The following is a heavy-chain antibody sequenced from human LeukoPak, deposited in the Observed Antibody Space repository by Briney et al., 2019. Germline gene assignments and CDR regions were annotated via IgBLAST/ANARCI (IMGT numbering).Heavy chain of an antibody. CDR2: INHSGST. CDR3: AGLYYYGSGSNFDY. J-gene: IGHJ4*02. CDR1: GGSFSGYY. V-gene: IGHV4-34*01. D-gene: IGHD3-10*01. Sequence: SETLSLTCAVYGGSFSGYYWSWIRQPPGKGLEWIGEINHSGSTNYNPSLKSRVTISVDTSKNQFSLKLSSVTAADTAVYYCAGLYYYGSGSNFDYWGQGTLVTVSS.